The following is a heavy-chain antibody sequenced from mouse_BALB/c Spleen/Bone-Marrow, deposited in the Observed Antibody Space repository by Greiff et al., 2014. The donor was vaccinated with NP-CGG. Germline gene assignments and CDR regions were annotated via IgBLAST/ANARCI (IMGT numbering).Heavy chain of an antibody. CDR2: IYPYNDGT. V-gene: IGHV1S29*02. CDR3: ARGAAYGYYLGLAY. CDR1: GYTFTDYN. Sequence: EVQLQQSGPELVKPGASVKISCKASGYTFTDYNMHWVKQSHGKSLEWIGYIYPYNDGTVYKQKFKSKATLTVDNSSSTANMELRSLTSEDSAVYYCARGAAYGYYLGLAYWGQGTLVTVSA. D-gene: IGHD2-3*01. J-gene: IGHJ3*01.